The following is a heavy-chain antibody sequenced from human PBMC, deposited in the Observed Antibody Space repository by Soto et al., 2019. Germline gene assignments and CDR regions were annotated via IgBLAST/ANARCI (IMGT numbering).Heavy chain of an antibody. D-gene: IGHD4-17*01. V-gene: IGHV4-39*01. CDR3: VSQRTTVPTQAYFDY. Sequence: SETLSLTCTVSGCSVTNSSYYWGWIRQSPGKGLEWIGSVYYRGRSYSKSSVKSRVTISVDTSKNRFSLSLNSVTASDTAVYFCVSQRTTVPTQAYFDYWGPGALVT. J-gene: IGHJ4*02. CDR2: VYYRGRS. CDR1: GCSVTNSSYY.